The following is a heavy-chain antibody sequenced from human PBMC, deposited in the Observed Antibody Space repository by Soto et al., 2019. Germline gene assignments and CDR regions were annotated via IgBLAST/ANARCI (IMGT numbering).Heavy chain of an antibody. CDR3: ARGPPATYDHVWGSQISQIDY. CDR1: GGSFSGYY. CDR2: INHSGST. Sequence: QVQLQQWGAGLLKPSETLSLTCAVYGGSFSGYYWSWIRQPPGKGLEWIGEINHSGSTNYNPSLKSRVTISVDTSKNQFSLKLSSVTAADTAVYYCARGPPATYDHVWGSQISQIDYWGQGTLVTVSS. D-gene: IGHD3-16*01. J-gene: IGHJ4*02. V-gene: IGHV4-34*01.